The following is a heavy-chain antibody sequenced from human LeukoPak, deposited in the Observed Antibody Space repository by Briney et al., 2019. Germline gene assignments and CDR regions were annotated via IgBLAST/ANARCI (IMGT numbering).Heavy chain of an antibody. V-gene: IGHV1-24*01. J-gene: IGHJ5*02. Sequence: ASVKVSCKVSGYTLTELSMHWVRQAPGEGLEWMGGFDPEDGETIYAQKFQGRVTMTEDTSTDTAYMELSSLRSEDTAVYYCATSVRWELNNWFDPWGQGTLVTVSS. CDR3: ATSVRWELNNWFDP. CDR2: FDPEDGET. CDR1: GYTLTELS. D-gene: IGHD1-26*01.